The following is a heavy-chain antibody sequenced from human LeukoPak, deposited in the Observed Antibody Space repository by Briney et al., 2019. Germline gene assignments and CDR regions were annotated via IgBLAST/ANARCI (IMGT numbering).Heavy chain of an antibody. CDR3: ARPDGYSSSWVWFDP. CDR2: INSDGGST. V-gene: IGHV3-74*01. Sequence: PGGSLRLSCAASGFTFSSYWMHWVRQAPGKGLVWVSRINSDGGSTSYADSVKGRFTISRDNAKNTLYLQMNSLRAEDTAVYYCARPDGYSSSWVWFDPWGQGTLVTVSS. D-gene: IGHD6-13*01. CDR1: GFTFSSYW. J-gene: IGHJ5*02.